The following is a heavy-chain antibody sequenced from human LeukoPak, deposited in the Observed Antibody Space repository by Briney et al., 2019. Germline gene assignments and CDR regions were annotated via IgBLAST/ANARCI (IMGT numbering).Heavy chain of an antibody. J-gene: IGHJ4*02. CDR2: ISFSSTHI. D-gene: IGHD1-26*01. CDR3: AADSGGSNAYYFDY. CDR1: GFIFSNYG. Sequence: PGWSLRLSCAASGFIFSNYGMSWVRQAPGKGLEWVSSISFSSTHIYYADSIQGRFTISRDNAENSLYLQMNSLRAEDTAVYYCAADSGGSNAYYFDYWGQGTLVTVSS. V-gene: IGHV3-21*04.